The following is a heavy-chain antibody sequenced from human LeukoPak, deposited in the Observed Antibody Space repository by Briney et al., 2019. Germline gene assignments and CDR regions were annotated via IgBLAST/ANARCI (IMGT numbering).Heavy chain of an antibody. CDR1: GYTFTSYG. Sequence: ASVKVSCKASGYTFTSYGISWVRQAPGQGLEWMGWISAYNGNTNYAQKPQGRVTMTTDTSTSTAYMELRSLRSDDTAVYYCARVGIAAAGMGGWFDPWGQGTLVTVSS. CDR3: ARVGIAAAGMGGWFDP. V-gene: IGHV1-18*01. CDR2: ISAYNGNT. D-gene: IGHD6-13*01. J-gene: IGHJ5*02.